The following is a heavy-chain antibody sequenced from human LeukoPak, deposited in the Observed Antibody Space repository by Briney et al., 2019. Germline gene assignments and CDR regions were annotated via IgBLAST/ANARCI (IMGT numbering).Heavy chain of an antibody. V-gene: IGHV3-20*04. CDR1: GFTFDDYG. D-gene: IGHD6-13*01. CDR3: ATTSIAAAVPGRFDY. Sequence: GGSLRLSCAASGFTFDDYGMSWVRQAPGKGLEWVSGINWNGGSTGYADSVKGRFTISRDNAKNSLYLQMNSLRAEDTAVYYCATTSIAAAVPGRFDYWGQGTLVTVFS. CDR2: INWNGGST. J-gene: IGHJ4*02.